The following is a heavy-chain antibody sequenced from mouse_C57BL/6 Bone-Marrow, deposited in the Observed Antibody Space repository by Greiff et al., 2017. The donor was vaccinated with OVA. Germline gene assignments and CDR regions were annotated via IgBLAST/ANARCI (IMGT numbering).Heavy chain of an antibody. CDR1: GYTFTSYW. CDR3: AREGSRTPFAY. V-gene: IGHV1-50*01. CDR2: IDPSDSYT. Sequence: QQSCKALGYTFTSYWMQWAKPRFGQGLEWIGEIDPSDSYTIYNQKFKGKATLTVDTSSSIAYMQISSLTSEDSAVYYCAREGSRTPFAYWGQGTLITVSA. D-gene: IGHD1-1*01. J-gene: IGHJ3*01.